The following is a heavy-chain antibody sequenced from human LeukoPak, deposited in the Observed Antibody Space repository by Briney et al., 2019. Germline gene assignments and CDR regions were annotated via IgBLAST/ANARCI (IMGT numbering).Heavy chain of an antibody. Sequence: GGSLRLSCAASGFTISNYAMSWVRQAPGKGLEWVSSITSGASTYDADSVKGRITFSRDRSKNTLYLQMTSLRGDDTAVYHCAKGRDGSLYSSIDYWGQGTLVTVSS. D-gene: IGHD1-26*01. CDR3: AKGRDGSLYSSIDY. CDR1: GFTISNYA. V-gene: IGHV3-23*01. J-gene: IGHJ4*02. CDR2: ITSGAST.